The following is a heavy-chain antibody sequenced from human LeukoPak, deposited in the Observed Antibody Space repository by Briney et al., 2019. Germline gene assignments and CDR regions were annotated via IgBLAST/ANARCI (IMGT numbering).Heavy chain of an antibody. CDR1: GLTFSNYA. Sequence: SGGSLRLSCAASGLTFSNYAMTWVRQAPGKGLEWVSAISTNGDRIYYADSVKGRFTVSRDNFKNTLYLQMNSLRAEDTALYYCARKLWHRNDCWGQGTLVTVSS. CDR3: ARKLWHRNDC. J-gene: IGHJ4*02. V-gene: IGHV3-23*01. D-gene: IGHD3-16*01. CDR2: ISTNGDRI.